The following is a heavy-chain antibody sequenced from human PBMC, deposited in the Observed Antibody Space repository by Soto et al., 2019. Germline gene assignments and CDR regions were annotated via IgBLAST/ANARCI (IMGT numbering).Heavy chain of an antibody. CDR1: GFSFDEYA. Sequence: EVQLVESGGGLVQPGRSLRLSCAASGFSFDEYAMHWVRQAPGKGLEWVTGISWNSGTMGYGDSVKGRFTISRDNAKNYLYLQMNSLRAEYTALYYCAKGFCSSTRCLTYSYMDVWGKGTTVTVSS. D-gene: IGHD2-2*01. CDR3: AKGFCSSTRCLTYSYMDV. V-gene: IGHV3-9*01. J-gene: IGHJ6*03. CDR2: ISWNSGTM.